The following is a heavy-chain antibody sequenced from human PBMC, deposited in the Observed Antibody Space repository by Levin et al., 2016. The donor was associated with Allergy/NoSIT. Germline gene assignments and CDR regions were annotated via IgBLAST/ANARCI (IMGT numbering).Heavy chain of an antibody. CDR1: GASIDSHY. CDR2: IFYSGST. J-gene: IGHJ5*02. Sequence: SETLSLTCRVSGASIDSHYWSWIRQPPGKGLEWIGDIFYSGSTKYNPSLNSRVSLSVNRPEKQFSLKLRSVTAADTAVYYCARHSGGAGFDTWGQGTLVSVSS. V-gene: IGHV4-59*08. CDR3: ARHSGGAGFDT. D-gene: IGHD3-10*01.